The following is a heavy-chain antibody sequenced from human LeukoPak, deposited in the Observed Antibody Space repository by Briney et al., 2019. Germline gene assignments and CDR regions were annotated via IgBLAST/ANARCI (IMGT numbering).Heavy chain of an antibody. CDR1: GFTFSTYW. CDR2: LNSDGSST. V-gene: IGHV3-74*01. D-gene: IGHD3-22*01. Sequence: GGSLRLSCSASGFTFSTYWMHWVRQVPGKGLVWVSRLNSDGSSTTYSDSVKGRFTISRDNAKNTLYLQMNGLRVEDTAVYFCARGMDYYDNRGYTTDSWGQGTLVTVAS. J-gene: IGHJ4*02. CDR3: ARGMDYYDNRGYTTDS.